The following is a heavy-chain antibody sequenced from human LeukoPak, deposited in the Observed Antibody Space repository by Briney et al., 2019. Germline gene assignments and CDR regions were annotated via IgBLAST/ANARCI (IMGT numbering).Heavy chain of an antibody. J-gene: IGHJ4*02. D-gene: IGHD6-6*01. CDR1: GGSISSSSYY. Sequence: PSETLSLTCIVSGGSISSSSYYWVWIRQPPGEGLEWIGTISPSGSTHYNPSLKSRVTISVDTSKSQFSLKLSSVTVADTAVYYCVQKLVGTTLDYWGQGALVTVSS. CDR2: ISPSGST. V-gene: IGHV4-39*01. CDR3: VQKLVGTTLDY.